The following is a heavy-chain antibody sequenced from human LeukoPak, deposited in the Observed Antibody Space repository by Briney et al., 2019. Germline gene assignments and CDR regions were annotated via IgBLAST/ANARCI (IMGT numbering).Heavy chain of an antibody. CDR2: ISAYNGNT. Sequence: ASVKVSCKASGYTFTSYGISWVRQAPGQGLEWMGWISAYNGNTNYALKLQGRVTMTTDTSTSTAYMELRSLRSDDTAVYYCARDSPGLIPYYFDYWGQGTLVTVSS. V-gene: IGHV1-18*01. J-gene: IGHJ4*02. D-gene: IGHD2-8*01. CDR3: ARDSPGLIPYYFDY. CDR1: GYTFTSYG.